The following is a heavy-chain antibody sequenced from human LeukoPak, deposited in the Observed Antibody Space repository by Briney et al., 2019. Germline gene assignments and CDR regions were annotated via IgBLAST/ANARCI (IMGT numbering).Heavy chain of an antibody. CDR2: IYSGGNT. J-gene: IGHJ6*02. Sequence: GGSLRLSCAASVFTVSSDYMSWVRQAPGKGLECVSTIYSGGNTYYADSVKGRFTVSRDNSKNTLYIKMNSLRAEDTAVYYCARDPGLPNGMDVWGQGTTVTVSS. CDR1: VFTVSSDY. CDR3: ARDPGLPNGMDV. V-gene: IGHV3-66*01.